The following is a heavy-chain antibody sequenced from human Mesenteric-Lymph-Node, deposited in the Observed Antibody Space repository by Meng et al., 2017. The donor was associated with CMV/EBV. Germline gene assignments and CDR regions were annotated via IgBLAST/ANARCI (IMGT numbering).Heavy chain of an antibody. D-gene: IGHD3-10*01. V-gene: IGHV3-23*01. CDR2: ISGSGGST. CDR3: AKVNRQTSRGARYYYYGMDV. CDR1: GFTFSSYA. J-gene: IGHJ6*02. Sequence: GGSLRLSCAASGFTFSSYAMSWVRQAPGKGLEWVSAISGSGGSTYYADSVKGRFTISRDNSKNTLYLQMNSLRAEDTAVYYCAKVNRQTSRGARYYYYGMDVWGQGTTVTVSS.